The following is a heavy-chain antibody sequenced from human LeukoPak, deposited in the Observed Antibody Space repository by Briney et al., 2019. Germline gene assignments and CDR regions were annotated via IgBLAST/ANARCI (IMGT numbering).Heavy chain of an antibody. Sequence: PGTSLRLSCAASGFSLTHDAIHWVRQAPGKGLEWVAVIWYDGSNKYYADSVKGRFTISRDNSKNTLYLQMNSLRAEDTAVYYCAREYYYDSSGYYYYYGMDVWGQGTTVTVSS. CDR1: GFSLTHDA. CDR3: AREYYYDSSGYYYYYGMDV. V-gene: IGHV3-33*08. CDR2: IWYDGSNK. D-gene: IGHD3-22*01. J-gene: IGHJ6*02.